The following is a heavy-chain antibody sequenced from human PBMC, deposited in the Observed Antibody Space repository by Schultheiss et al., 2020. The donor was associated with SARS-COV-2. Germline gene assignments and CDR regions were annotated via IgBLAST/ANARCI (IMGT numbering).Heavy chain of an antibody. J-gene: IGHJ6*02. CDR2: ISSSSSYI. V-gene: IGHV3-21*01. D-gene: IGHD6-13*01. CDR1: GFTFSSYS. CDR3: ARDPGSSSWYRAYYYGMDV. Sequence: GESLKISCAASGFTFSSYSMNWVRQAPGKGLEWVSSISSSSSYIYYADSVKGRFTISRDNAKNSLYLQMNSLRAEDTAVYYCARDPGSSSWYRAYYYGMDVWGQGTTVTVSS.